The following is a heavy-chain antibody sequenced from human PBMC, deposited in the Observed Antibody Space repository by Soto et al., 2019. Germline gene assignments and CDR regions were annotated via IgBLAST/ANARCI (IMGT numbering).Heavy chain of an antibody. CDR2: INAGNGNT. CDR1: GSTFTSYA. J-gene: IGHJ5*02. Sequence: GASVKVSCKASGSTFTSYAMHWVRQAPGQRLEWMGWINAGNGNTKYSQKFQGRVTITRDTSASTAYMELSSLRSEDTAVYYCARDRYYGSGSTWFDPWGQGTLVTVSS. D-gene: IGHD3-10*01. CDR3: ARDRYYGSGSTWFDP. V-gene: IGHV1-3*01.